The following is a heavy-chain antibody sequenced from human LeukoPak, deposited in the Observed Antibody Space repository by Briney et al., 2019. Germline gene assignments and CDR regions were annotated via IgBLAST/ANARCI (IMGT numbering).Heavy chain of an antibody. CDR1: GFTFSDAW. V-gene: IGHV3-15*01. CDR3: TTGLIAVTSGGYFDY. D-gene: IGHD6-19*01. J-gene: IGHJ4*02. Sequence: GGSLRLSCAASGFTFSDAWMSWVRQAPGKGLEWVGRIKSKTDGGTTDYAAPVKGRFTISRDDSKNTVYLQMNSLETEDTALYYCTTGLIAVTSGGYFDYWGQGTLVTVSS. CDR2: IKSKTDGGTT.